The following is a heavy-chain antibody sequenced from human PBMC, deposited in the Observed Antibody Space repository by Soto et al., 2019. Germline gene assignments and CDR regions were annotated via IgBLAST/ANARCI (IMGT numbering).Heavy chain of an antibody. CDR3: ARSIAAAVDFDY. Sequence: ASVKVSCKASGYTFSSYDINWVRQAPGQGLEWMGWVNPDNGNTDYAQKLQGRVTMTTDTSTSTAYMELRSLRSDDTAVYYCARSIAAAVDFDYWGQGTLVTVS. D-gene: IGHD6-13*01. CDR1: GYTFSSYD. CDR2: VNPDNGNT. J-gene: IGHJ4*02. V-gene: IGHV1-18*01.